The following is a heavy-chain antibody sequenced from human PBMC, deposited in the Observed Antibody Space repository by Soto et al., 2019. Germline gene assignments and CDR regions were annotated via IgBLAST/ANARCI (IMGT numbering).Heavy chain of an antibody. CDR2: IYYSGST. J-gene: IGHJ4*02. D-gene: IGHD5-18*01. Sequence: SETLSLTCTVSGGSISSSSYYWGWIRQPPGKGLEWIGSIYYSGSTYYNPSLKSRVTISVDTSKNQFSLKLSSVTAADTAVYYCSRIQIPSAPEYWGQGALVTVSS. V-gene: IGHV4-39*01. CDR3: SRIQIPSAPEY. CDR1: GGSISSSSYY.